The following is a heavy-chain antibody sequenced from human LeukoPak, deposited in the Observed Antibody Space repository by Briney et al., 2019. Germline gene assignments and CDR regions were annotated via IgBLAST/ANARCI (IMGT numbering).Heavy chain of an antibody. V-gene: IGHV3-7*05. J-gene: IGHJ6*02. D-gene: IGHD3-9*01. CDR3: TTDIVKAYDILTDDYYYYYGMDV. CDR2: IKQDGSEK. CDR1: GFTFSSYW. Sequence: PGGSLRLSCAASGFTFSSYWMSWVRQAPGKGLEWVANIKQDGSEKYYVDSVKGRFTISRDNAKNSLYLQMNSLKTEDTAVYYCTTDIVKAYDILTDDYYYYYGMDVWGQGTTVTVSS.